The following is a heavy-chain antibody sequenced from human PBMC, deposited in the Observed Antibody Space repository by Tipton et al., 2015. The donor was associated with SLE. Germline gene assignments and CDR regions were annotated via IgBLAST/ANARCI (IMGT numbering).Heavy chain of an antibody. Sequence: TLSLTCTVSGGSIRSYYWSWIRQPAGKGLEWLGRIYTSGSTNYNPSLKSRVTMSVDTSKNQFSLKLSSVTAADTAVYYCARDRPDCSGGSCYPRWFGPWGQGTLATVSS. J-gene: IGHJ5*02. D-gene: IGHD2-15*01. CDR3: ARDRPDCSGGSCYPRWFGP. V-gene: IGHV4-4*07. CDR1: GGSIRSYY. CDR2: IYTSGST.